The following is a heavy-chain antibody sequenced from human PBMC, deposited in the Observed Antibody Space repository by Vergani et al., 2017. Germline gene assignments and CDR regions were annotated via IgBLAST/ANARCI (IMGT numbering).Heavy chain of an antibody. CDR1: GFTFHDYA. V-gene: IGHV3-9*01. CDR3: AKAREMLHFDS. D-gene: IGHD3-16*01. J-gene: IGHJ4*02. CDR2: ISWNSGNI. Sequence: EVQLVESGGGLVQPGRSLRLSCAASGFTFHDYAIHWVRQAPGKGLEWVSSISWNSGNIGYADSVKGRFTIARDSSKNTLYLQMDSLRAEDTALYYCAKAREMLHFDSWGQGTLVTVSS.